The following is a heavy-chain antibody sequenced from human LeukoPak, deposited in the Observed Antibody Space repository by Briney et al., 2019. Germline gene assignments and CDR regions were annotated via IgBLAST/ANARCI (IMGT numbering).Heavy chain of an antibody. D-gene: IGHD2-15*01. J-gene: IGHJ5*02. V-gene: IGHV3-21*01. Sequence: PGGSLRLSCAASGFTFSSYSMNWVRQAPGKGLEWVSSISSSGSYIYYADSVKGRFTISRDNAKNSLYLQMNSLRAEDTAVYYCARDTGFCSGGSCYSGGFDPWGQGTLVTVSS. CDR2: ISSSGSYI. CDR1: GFTFSSYS. CDR3: ARDTGFCSGGSCYSGGFDP.